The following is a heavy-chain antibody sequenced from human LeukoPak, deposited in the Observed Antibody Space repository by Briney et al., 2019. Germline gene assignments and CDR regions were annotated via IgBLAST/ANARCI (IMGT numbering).Heavy chain of an antibody. V-gene: IGHV5-51*01. D-gene: IGHD3-3*01. CDR1: GYTFSSYW. CDR2: SYPGDSHT. CDR3: ARQNDFRLDY. J-gene: IGHJ4*02. Sequence: VESLKLSCKGSGYTFSSYWIGWVRQMPGKGLEWMGISYPGDSHTRYSPSLQGQVTISVDTSIGTAYLQWSSLKASDTAIYYCARQNDFRLDYWGQGTLVTVSS.